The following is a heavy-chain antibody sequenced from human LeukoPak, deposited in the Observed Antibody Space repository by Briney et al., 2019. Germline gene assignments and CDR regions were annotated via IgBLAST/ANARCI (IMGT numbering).Heavy chain of an antibody. CDR2: ISYDGSNK. CDR1: GFTFSSYA. CDR3: AREVWGIVGATTYFDY. J-gene: IGHJ4*02. D-gene: IGHD1-26*01. V-gene: IGHV3-30-3*01. Sequence: GRSLRLSCAASGFTFSSYAMHWVRQAPGKGLEWVAGISYDGSNKYYADSVKGRFTISRDNSKNTLYLQMNSLRAEDTAVYYCAREVWGIVGATTYFDYRGQGTLVTV.